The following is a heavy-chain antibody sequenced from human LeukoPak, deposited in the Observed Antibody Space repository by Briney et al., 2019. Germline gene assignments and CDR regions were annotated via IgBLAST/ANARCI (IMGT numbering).Heavy chain of an antibody. CDR2: FDPEDGEA. CDR3: ATHSGSYSGYSYYYMDV. Sequence: ASVKVSCKVSGYTLTELSMHWVRQAPGKGLEWMGGFDPEDGEAIYAQKFQGRVTMTEDTSTDTAYLELSSLRSEDTAVYYCATHSGSYSGYSYYYMDVWGKGTTVTVSS. V-gene: IGHV1-24*01. D-gene: IGHD1-26*01. CDR1: GYTLTELS. J-gene: IGHJ6*03.